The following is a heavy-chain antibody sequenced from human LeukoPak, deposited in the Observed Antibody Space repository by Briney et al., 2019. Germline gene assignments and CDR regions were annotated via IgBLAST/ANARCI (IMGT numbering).Heavy chain of an antibody. Sequence: PSETLSLTCTVSGGSISSYYWSWIRQPPGKGLEWIGYIYYSGSTNYNPSLKSRVTISVDTSKNQFSLKLSSVTAADTAVYYCARGGGEFWSGYYTLPVAYFDLWGRGTLVTVSS. D-gene: IGHD3-3*01. CDR1: GGSISSYY. J-gene: IGHJ2*01. V-gene: IGHV4-59*01. CDR2: IYYSGST. CDR3: ARGGGEFWSGYYTLPVAYFDL.